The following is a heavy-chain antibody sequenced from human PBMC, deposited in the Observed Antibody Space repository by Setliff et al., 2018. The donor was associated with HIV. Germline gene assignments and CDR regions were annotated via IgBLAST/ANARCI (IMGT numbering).Heavy chain of an antibody. V-gene: IGHV1-69*10. CDR2: IIPILGIA. CDR1: GYIFSTYG. CDR3: ARDAYYDSSGYYFNGGFDY. J-gene: IGHJ4*02. D-gene: IGHD3-22*01. Sequence: GASVKVSCKASGYIFSTYGISWVRQAPGQGLEWMGGIIPILGIANYAQKFQGRVTITADKSTSTAYMELSSLRSEDTAVYYCARDAYYDSSGYYFNGGFDYWGQGTLVTVSS.